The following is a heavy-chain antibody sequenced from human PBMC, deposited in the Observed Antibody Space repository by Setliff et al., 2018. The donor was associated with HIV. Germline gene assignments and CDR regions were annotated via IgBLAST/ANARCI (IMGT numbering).Heavy chain of an antibody. CDR2: IYHSGST. Sequence: SETLSLTCAVSGGSINSDNWWSWVRRSPGKGLEWIGKIYHSGSTKYNPSLKSRVTISLDMSKNQFSLKLNSVTAADTATYYCARLGYYNFWSGYWTDYWGHGTLVTVSS. V-gene: IGHV4-4*02. D-gene: IGHD3-3*01. CDR3: ARLGYYNFWSGYWTDY. CDR1: GGSINSDNW. J-gene: IGHJ4*01.